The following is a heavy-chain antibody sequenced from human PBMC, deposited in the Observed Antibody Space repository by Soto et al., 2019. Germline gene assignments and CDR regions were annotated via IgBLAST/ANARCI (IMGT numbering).Heavy chain of an antibody. J-gene: IGHJ4*02. V-gene: IGHV4-39*01. CDR2: ISSSGST. D-gene: IGHD5-12*01. CDR1: GGSISSSSYY. Sequence: SETLSLTCTVSGGSISSSSYYWGWIRQPPGKGLEWIGSISSSGSTYYKPSLKSRVAMSVDTSKNQFSIKLTSVTAADTAVYYCARVRDGYGYSYFDYWGQGTQVTVSS. CDR3: ARVRDGYGYSYFDY.